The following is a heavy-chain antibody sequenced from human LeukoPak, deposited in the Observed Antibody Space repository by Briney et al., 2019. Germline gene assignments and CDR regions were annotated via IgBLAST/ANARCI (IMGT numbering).Heavy chain of an antibody. D-gene: IGHD3-9*01. J-gene: IGHJ6*03. Sequence: ASVKVSCKASGYTFTSYGISWVRQAPGQGLEWMGWISAYNGNTNYAQKFQGRVTMTRNTSISTAYMELSSLRSEDTAVYYCARVSTRKLRYFDWSQMGYYYMDVWGKGTTVTISS. CDR1: GYTFTSYG. CDR3: ARVSTRKLRYFDWSQMGYYYMDV. V-gene: IGHV1-18*01. CDR2: ISAYNGNT.